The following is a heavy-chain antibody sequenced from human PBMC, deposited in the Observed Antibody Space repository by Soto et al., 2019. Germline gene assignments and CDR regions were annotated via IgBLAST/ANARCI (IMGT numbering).Heavy chain of an antibody. V-gene: IGHV3-30-3*01. CDR1: GFTFSSYA. D-gene: IGHD2-15*01. CDR2: ISYDGSNK. CDR3: ARDAGGCSGGSCYSGAYFDY. J-gene: IGHJ4*02. Sequence: QVQLVESGGGVVQPGRSLRLSCAASGFTFSSYAMHWVRQAPGKGLEWVAVISYDGSNKYYADSVKGRFTISRDNSKNTLYLQMNSLRAEDTAVYYCARDAGGCSGGSCYSGAYFDYWGQGTLVTVSS.